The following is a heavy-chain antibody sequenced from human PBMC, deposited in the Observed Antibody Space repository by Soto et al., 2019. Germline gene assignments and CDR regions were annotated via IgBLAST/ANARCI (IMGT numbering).Heavy chain of an antibody. D-gene: IGHD3-10*01. J-gene: IGHJ4*02. CDR2: INHSGST. V-gene: IGHV4-34*01. Sequence: SETLSLTCAVYGGSFSGYYWSWIRQPPGKGLEWIGDINHSGSTNYNPSLKSRVTISVDTSKNQFSLKLSSVTAADTAVYYCAREGDRGTNQFDYWGQGTLVTVSS. CDR1: GGSFSGYY. CDR3: AREGDRGTNQFDY.